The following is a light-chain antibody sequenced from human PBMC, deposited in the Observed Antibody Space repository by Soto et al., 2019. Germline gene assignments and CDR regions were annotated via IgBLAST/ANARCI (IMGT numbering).Light chain of an antibody. CDR1: QSVGSS. CDR2: GAS. V-gene: IGKV3-11*01. Sequence: EIVFTQSSVTRSCSPGERATLSCRASQSVGSSLSWYQQKPGQAPRLLFYGASNRATAIPDRFSGSGSGTDFTLTISSLEPDDFAVYYCQQRRNWPPGTFGQGTRPEI. CDR3: QQRRNWPPGT. J-gene: IGKJ5*01.